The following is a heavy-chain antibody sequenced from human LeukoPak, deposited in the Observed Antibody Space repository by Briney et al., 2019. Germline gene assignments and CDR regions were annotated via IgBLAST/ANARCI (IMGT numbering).Heavy chain of an antibody. Sequence: SETLSLTCTVSGGSISSSSYYWGWIRQPPGKGLEWIGSIYYSGRTYYNPSLKSRVTISVDTSKNQFSLRLSSVTAADTAVYYCARRRSIAAAGYLDYWGQGTLVTVSS. CDR2: IYYSGRT. V-gene: IGHV4-39*01. CDR3: ARRRSIAAAGYLDY. CDR1: GGSISSSSYY. D-gene: IGHD6-13*01. J-gene: IGHJ4*02.